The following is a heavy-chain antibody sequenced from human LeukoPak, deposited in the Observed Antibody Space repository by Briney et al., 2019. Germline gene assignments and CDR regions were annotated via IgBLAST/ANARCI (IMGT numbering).Heavy chain of an antibody. J-gene: IGHJ4*02. CDR3: AKDRGRYYDSSGYYWGYYFDS. CDR1: GFTFSNYA. Sequence: GSLRLSCAASGFTFSNYAVNWVRQAPGKGLEWVSTISGSGGSTYYADSVKGRFTISRDNSKDTLYLQISSLRAEDTAVYYCAKDRGRYYDSSGYYWGYYFDSWGQGILVTVST. D-gene: IGHD3-22*01. CDR2: ISGSGGST. V-gene: IGHV3-23*01.